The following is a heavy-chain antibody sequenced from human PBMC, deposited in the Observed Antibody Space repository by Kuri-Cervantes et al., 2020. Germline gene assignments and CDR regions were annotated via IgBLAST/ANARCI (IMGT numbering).Heavy chain of an antibody. V-gene: IGHV3-30-3*01. CDR3: ARDYLYAFDI. J-gene: IGHJ3*02. CDR1: GFTFSSYA. CDR2: ISFDGSNK. D-gene: IGHD3-10*01. Sequence: GGSLRLSCAASGFTFSSYAMHWVRQAPGKGLEWVAVISFDGSNKYYTDSVKGRFTISRDNSKNTLYLQMNSLRAEDTAVYYCARDYLYAFDIWGQGTMVTVSS.